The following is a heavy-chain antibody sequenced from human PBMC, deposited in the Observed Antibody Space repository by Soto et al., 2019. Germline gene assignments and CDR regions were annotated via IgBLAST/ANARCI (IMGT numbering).Heavy chain of an antibody. Sequence: ASVKVSCKASGYSFTNNDVIWLRQATGQGLEWMGWMNPGSGDTWYAQKFQGRVTMTRDISIATAYMELSSLRSDDTAIYYCARMATFGSLNWFDPWGPGTLVTVSS. CDR1: GYSFTNND. D-gene: IGHD3-16*01. J-gene: IGHJ5*02. CDR2: MNPGSGDT. V-gene: IGHV1-8*01. CDR3: ARMATFGSLNWFDP.